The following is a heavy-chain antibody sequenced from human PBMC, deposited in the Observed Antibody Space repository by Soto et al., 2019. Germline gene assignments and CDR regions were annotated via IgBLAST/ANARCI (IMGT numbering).Heavy chain of an antibody. Sequence: EVQLVESGGGLVKPGGSLRLSCAASGFAVSGFPFRSYTMNWVRQAPGKGLEWVSSISSSSNHIYYADSVRGRFTISRDNAKDSLYLQMNSLRVEDTAVYFCVRGDWFDPWGQGSLVTVSS. J-gene: IGHJ5*02. CDR1: GFAVSGFPFRSYT. CDR3: VRGDWFDP. CDR2: ISSSSNHI. V-gene: IGHV3-21*01.